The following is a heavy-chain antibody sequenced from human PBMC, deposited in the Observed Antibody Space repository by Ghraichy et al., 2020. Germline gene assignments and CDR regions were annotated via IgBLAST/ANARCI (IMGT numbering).Heavy chain of an antibody. J-gene: IGHJ4*02. CDR3: AKEDAVSAVPDY. CDR1: GLIFGSYA. Sequence: GGSRRLSGAASGLIFGSYAMTGVRQAPGKGLEWVSAIAGSGGNTYYADFAEGRFTISRDNSRNTLYLQMNSLRAEDTAVYYCAKEDAVSAVPDYWGQGTLVTVSS. V-gene: IGHV3-23*01. D-gene: IGHD2-15*01. CDR2: IAGSGGNT.